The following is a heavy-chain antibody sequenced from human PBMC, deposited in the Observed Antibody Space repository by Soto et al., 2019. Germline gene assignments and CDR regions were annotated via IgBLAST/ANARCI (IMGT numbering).Heavy chain of an antibody. J-gene: IGHJ4*02. Sequence: SVKVSCKASGGTFSSYTISWVRQAPGQGLEWMGRIIPILGIANYAQKFQGRVTITADKSTSTAYMELSSLRSEDTAVYYCARDGAPNYDILTGYFPYYFDYWGQGTLVTVSS. CDR3: ARDGAPNYDILTGYFPYYFDY. CDR2: IIPILGIA. V-gene: IGHV1-69*04. D-gene: IGHD3-9*01. CDR1: GGTFSSYT.